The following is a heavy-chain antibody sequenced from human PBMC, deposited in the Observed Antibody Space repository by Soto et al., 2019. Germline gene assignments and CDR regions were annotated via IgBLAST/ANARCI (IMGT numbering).Heavy chain of an antibody. J-gene: IGHJ6*02. CDR1: GGTFSSYA. CDR3: ARVEVAVGATFVAGLDV. D-gene: IGHD1-26*01. Sequence: SVKVSCKASGGTFSSYAISWVRQAPGQGLEWMGGIIPIFGTANYAQKFQGRVTITADESTSTAYMELSSLRPEDTAVYYCARVEVAVGATFVAGLDVWGQGTTVTVSS. V-gene: IGHV1-69*13. CDR2: IIPIFGTA.